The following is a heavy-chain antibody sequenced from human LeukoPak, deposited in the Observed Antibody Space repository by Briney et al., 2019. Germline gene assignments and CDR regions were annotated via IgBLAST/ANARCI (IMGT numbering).Heavy chain of an antibody. J-gene: IGHJ3*02. CDR2: ISWNSGSI. CDR1: GFTFDDYA. Sequence: GGSLRLSCAASGFTFDDYAMHWVRQAPGKGLEGVSGISWNSGSIGYADSVKGRFTISRDNAKNSLYLQMNSLRAEDTALYYCARFYGSGSYYNPGAFDIWGQGTMVTVSS. CDR3: ARFYGSGSYYNPGAFDI. D-gene: IGHD3-10*01. V-gene: IGHV3-9*01.